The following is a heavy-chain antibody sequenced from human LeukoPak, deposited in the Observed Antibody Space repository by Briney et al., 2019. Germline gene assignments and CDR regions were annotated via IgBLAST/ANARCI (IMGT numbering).Heavy chain of an antibody. D-gene: IGHD3-10*01. CDR3: AQDFYYGSGRHQGYFDY. J-gene: IGHJ4*02. Sequence: PGGSLRLSCAASGFTFIGYGMHWVRQAPGKGLEWVAFIGFDGTNKYYADSVKGRFTISRDNSKNTLYLQMNSLRAEDTAVYYCAQDFYYGSGRHQGYFDYWGQGTLVTVSS. CDR2: IGFDGTNK. CDR1: GFTFIGYG. V-gene: IGHV3-30*02.